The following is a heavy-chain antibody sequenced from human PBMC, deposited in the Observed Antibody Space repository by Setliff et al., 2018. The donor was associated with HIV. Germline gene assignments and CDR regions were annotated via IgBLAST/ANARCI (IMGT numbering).Heavy chain of an antibody. V-gene: IGHV4-59*08. CDR1: GGSISSHY. CDR3: AKGDHTISSSWSPYFDY. CDR2: IYYSGST. D-gene: IGHD6-13*01. Sequence: SETLSLTCTVSGGSISSHYWSWIRQPPGKGLEWIGYIYYSGSTNYNPSLKSRVTISVDTSKNQFSLKLTSVTAADTALYYCAKGDHTISSSWSPYFDYWGQGTLVTVSS. J-gene: IGHJ4*02.